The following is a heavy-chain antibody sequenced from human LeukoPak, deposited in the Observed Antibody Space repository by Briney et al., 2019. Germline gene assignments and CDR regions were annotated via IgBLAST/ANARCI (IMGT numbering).Heavy chain of an antibody. CDR1: GFTFSSYA. D-gene: IGHD5-12*01. CDR3: ARDQALYSGYDRKGYYYYYMDV. CDR2: ISGSGGST. J-gene: IGHJ6*03. Sequence: GGSLRLSCADSGFTFSSYAMNWVRQAPGKGLEWVSTISGSGGSTYYADSVKGRFTISRDNGKNSLYLQMNSLRAEDTAVYYCARDQALYSGYDRKGYYYYYMDVWGKGTTVTVSS. V-gene: IGHV3-23*01.